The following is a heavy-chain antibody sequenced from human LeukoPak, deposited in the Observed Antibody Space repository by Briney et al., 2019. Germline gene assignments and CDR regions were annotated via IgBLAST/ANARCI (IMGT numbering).Heavy chain of an antibody. V-gene: IGHV3-30*14. CDR3: ARDPGAGGFFDY. CDR1: GFTFSSYA. Sequence: PGRSLRLSCAASGFTFSSYAMHWVRQAPGKGLEWVAVISYDGSNKYYADSVKGRFTISRDNSKNTLYLQMNSLRAEDTAVYYCARDPGAGGFFDYWGQGTLVTVSS. J-gene: IGHJ4*02. D-gene: IGHD3-16*01. CDR2: ISYDGSNK.